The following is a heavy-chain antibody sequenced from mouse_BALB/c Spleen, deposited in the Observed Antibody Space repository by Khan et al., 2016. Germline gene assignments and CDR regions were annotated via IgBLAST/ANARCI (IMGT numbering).Heavy chain of an antibody. CDR2: ISYSGST. CDR1: GYSITSDYA. V-gene: IGHV3-2*02. Sequence: EVQLQESGPGLVKPSQSLSLTCTVTGYSITSDYAWNWIRQFPGNKLEWMGYISYSGSTSYNPSLKSRISITRDTSTTQFFLQLNSVTTEDTATYYCARDYYGSSYLDYWGQGTTLTVSS. J-gene: IGHJ2*01. D-gene: IGHD1-1*01. CDR3: ARDYYGSSYLDY.